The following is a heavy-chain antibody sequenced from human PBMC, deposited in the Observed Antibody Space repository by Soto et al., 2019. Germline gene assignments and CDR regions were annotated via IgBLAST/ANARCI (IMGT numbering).Heavy chain of an antibody. CDR2: IYHSGST. CDR3: ARVVGGYSYGMDV. V-gene: IGHV4-4*02. Sequence: QVQLQESGPGLVKPSGTLSLTCAVSGGSISSSNWWSWVRQPPGKGLEWIGEIYHSGSTNYNPSLXXRFXISVDKSKNQFSLKLSSVPAADTAVYYCARVVGGYSYGMDVWGQGTTVTVSS. D-gene: IGHD2-2*01. J-gene: IGHJ6*02. CDR1: GGSISSSNW.